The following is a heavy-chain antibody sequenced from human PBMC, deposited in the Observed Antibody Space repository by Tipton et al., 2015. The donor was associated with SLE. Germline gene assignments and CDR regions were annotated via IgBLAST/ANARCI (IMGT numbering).Heavy chain of an antibody. D-gene: IGHD6-13*01. J-gene: IGHJ4*02. V-gene: IGHV1-69*01. CDR1: GGILRDYA. CDR2: IVPFLGRP. CDR3: ARGGFSNSWRFDY. Sequence: QSGPEVKRPGSSVKVSCKASGGILRDYAISWVRQAPGQGLEWMGGIVPFLGRPNYAQKFKGRVTISADESSTTVYMELSSLRSDDTAVYFCARGGFSNSWRFDYWGQGTVVTVSS.